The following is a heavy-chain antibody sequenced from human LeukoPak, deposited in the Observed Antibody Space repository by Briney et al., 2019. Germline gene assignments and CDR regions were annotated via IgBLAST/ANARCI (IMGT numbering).Heavy chain of an antibody. Sequence: SGTLSLTCAVSGGSISSSNWWRWVRHPPGKERVWIGEIYYSRSTNYNPSLKSPVTISVDKSKNQFSLKLSSVTAADTAVYYCAILKTTGLYYYYYMDVWGQGTTVTVSS. CDR1: GGSISSSNW. J-gene: IGHJ6*03. D-gene: IGHD4-11*01. V-gene: IGHV4-4*02. CDR3: AILKTTGLYYYYYMDV. CDR2: IYYSRST.